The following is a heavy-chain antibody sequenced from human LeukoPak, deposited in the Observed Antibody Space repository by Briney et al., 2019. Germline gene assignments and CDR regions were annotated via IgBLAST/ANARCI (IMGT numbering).Heavy chain of an antibody. D-gene: IGHD3-22*01. Sequence: GGSLRLSCAASGFTFSSYWMSWVRQAPGKGLEWVANIKQDGSEKYYVDSVKGRFTISRDNAKNSLYLQMNSLRAEDTAVYYCARDPYYYDSSGCYYVPAFDIWGQGTMVTVSS. V-gene: IGHV3-7*01. CDR2: IKQDGSEK. CDR1: GFTFSSYW. J-gene: IGHJ3*02. CDR3: ARDPYYYDSSGCYYVPAFDI.